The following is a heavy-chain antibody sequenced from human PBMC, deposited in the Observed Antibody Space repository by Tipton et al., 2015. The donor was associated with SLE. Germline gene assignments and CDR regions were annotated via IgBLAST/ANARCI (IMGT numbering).Heavy chain of an antibody. CDR3: ASGESMTSLFKV. D-gene: IGHD2-21*02. CDR2: MYYSGSR. J-gene: IGHJ4*02. V-gene: IGHV4-39*06. Sequence: TLSLTCSVSGVSIRSSSYYWGWVRQPPGKGLEWIGSMYYSGSRHFNPSLTGRVTLSPDMSENQLALKLISVTAADTAVYYCASGESMTSLFKVWGQGILVTVTS. CDR1: GVSIRSSSYY.